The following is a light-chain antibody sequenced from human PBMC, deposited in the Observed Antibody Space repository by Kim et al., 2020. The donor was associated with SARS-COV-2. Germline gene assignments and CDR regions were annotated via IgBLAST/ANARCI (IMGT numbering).Light chain of an antibody. Sequence: LNTSCTGTGLDVGGYYYVSWYQQYPGKVPKLIIYDVTKRPAGVSARFSGSKSGNTASLTISDLQTGDEADYCFNSYTGGSTNDVFGTGTKVTVL. CDR1: GLDVGGYYY. CDR2: DVT. V-gene: IGLV2-14*03. J-gene: IGLJ1*01. CDR3: NSYTGGSTNDV.